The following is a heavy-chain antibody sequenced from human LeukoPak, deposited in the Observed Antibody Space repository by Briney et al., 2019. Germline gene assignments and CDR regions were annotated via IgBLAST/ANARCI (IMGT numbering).Heavy chain of an antibody. J-gene: IGHJ3*02. CDR2: IYYSGST. CDR1: GGSISSSSYY. CDR3: ARGYSMEDI. V-gene: IGHV4-39*07. D-gene: IGHD1-26*01. Sequence: SETLSLTCTVSGGSISSSSYYWGWIRQPPGKGLEWIGSIYYSGSTYYNPSLKSRVTISVDTSKNQFSLKLSSVTAADTAVYYCARGYSMEDIWGQGTMVTVSS.